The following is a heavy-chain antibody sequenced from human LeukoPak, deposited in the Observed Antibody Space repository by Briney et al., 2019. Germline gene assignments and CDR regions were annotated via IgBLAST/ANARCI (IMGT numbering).Heavy chain of an antibody. D-gene: IGHD3-10*01. V-gene: IGHV3-66*01. Sequence: GGSLRLSRAASGFTVSTTYMSWVRQAPGKGLEWVSLIYSGGSTYYADSVKGRFTIYRDNSKNTLYLQMNSLRAEDTAVYYCARDPRGYYGSGDDYWGRGTLDTVSS. J-gene: IGHJ4*02. CDR3: ARDPRGYYGSGDDY. CDR1: GFTVSTTY. CDR2: IYSGGST.